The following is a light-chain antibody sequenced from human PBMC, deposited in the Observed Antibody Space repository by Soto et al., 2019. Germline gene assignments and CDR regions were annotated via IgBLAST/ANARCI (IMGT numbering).Light chain of an antibody. CDR3: KQYNDWPLT. J-gene: IGKJ4*02. Sequence: EKVMTQSPAALSVSPGERATLSCRASQSVNSNLAWYQRKPGQAPRRLLYGASTRATGIPARFSGSASGTEFTLTISSLQSEDSAVYYCKQYNDWPLTFGGGTKVEIK. V-gene: IGKV3-15*01. CDR2: GAS. CDR1: QSVNSN.